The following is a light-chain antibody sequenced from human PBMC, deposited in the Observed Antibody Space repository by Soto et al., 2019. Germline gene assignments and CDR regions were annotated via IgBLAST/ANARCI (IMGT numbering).Light chain of an antibody. V-gene: IGKV1-39*01. Sequence: DIQMTKSPSSLSASVGDRVTITCRASQSISSYLNWYQQKPGIAPKLLIYAASNLQSGVPSRFSGTGSGTDFTLTISSLQPEDFATYYCQQSFSTPSVSFGGGTKVDIK. J-gene: IGKJ4*01. CDR1: QSISSY. CDR2: AAS. CDR3: QQSFSTPSVS.